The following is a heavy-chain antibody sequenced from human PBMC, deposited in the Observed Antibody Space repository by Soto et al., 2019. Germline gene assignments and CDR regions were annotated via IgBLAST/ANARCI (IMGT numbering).Heavy chain of an antibody. CDR3: AKVPWEIVLMVYEH. D-gene: IGHD2-8*01. CDR2: ISGSGGST. CDR1: GFTFSSYA. V-gene: IGHV3-23*01. J-gene: IGHJ4*02. Sequence: GGSLRLSCAASGFTFSSYAVSWVRQAPGKGLEWVSAISGSGGSTYYADSVKGRFTISRDNSKNTLYLQMNSLRAEDTAVYYCAKVPWEIVLMVYEHWGQGTLVTVSS.